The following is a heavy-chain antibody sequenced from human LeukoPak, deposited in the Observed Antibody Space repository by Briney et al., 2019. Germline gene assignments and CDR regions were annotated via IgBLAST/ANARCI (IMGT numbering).Heavy chain of an antibody. J-gene: IGHJ4*02. V-gene: IGHV4-39*01. D-gene: IGHD6-19*01. CDR1: GGSISSSSYY. Sequence: SETLSLTCTVSGGSISSSSYYWGWIRQPPGKGLEWIGNIYYSGSTYYNPSLKSRVTTSVDTSTDQFSLRLSSATAADTAIYYCARQSGDQSSAWYFDAWGQGTLVTVSS. CDR2: IYYSGST. CDR3: ARQSGDQSSAWYFDA.